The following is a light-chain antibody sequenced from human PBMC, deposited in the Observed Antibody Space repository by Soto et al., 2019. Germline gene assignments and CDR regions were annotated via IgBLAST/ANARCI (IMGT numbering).Light chain of an antibody. CDR1: QSISTY. J-gene: IGKJ1*01. CDR3: QQSHSTLWT. V-gene: IGKV1-39*01. CDR2: AAS. Sequence: DIQMTQFPSSLSASVGDRVTITCRASQSISTYLNWYQQKPGKAPKLLIYAASSLQNEVPSRFSASGSGTDFTLTISSLQAEDFATYYCQQSHSTLWTFDQGTKVGIK.